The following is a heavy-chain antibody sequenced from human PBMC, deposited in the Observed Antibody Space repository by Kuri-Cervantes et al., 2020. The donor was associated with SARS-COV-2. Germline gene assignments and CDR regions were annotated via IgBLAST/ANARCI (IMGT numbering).Heavy chain of an antibody. V-gene: IGHV4-34*01. CDR2: INHSGST. CDR3: ARVVVTAIHDAFDI. Sequence: SETLSLTCAVYGGSFSGYYWSWIRQPPGKGLEWIGEINHSGSTNYNPSLKSRVTISVDTSKNQFSLKLSSVTAADTAVYYCARVVVTAIHDAFDIWGQGTMVTVSS. CDR1: GGSFSGYY. D-gene: IGHD2-21*02. J-gene: IGHJ3*02.